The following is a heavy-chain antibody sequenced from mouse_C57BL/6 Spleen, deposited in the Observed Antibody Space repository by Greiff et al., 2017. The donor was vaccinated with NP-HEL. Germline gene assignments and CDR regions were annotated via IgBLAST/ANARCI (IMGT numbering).Heavy chain of an antibody. J-gene: IGHJ2*01. V-gene: IGHV1-80*01. Sequence: QVQLQQSGAELVKPGASVKISCKASGYAFSSYWMNWVKQRPGKGLEWIGQIYPGDGDTNYNGKFKGKATLTADKSSSTAYMQLSSLTSEDSAVYFCARGGSLWLRYYFDYWGQGTTLTVSS. CDR1: GYAFSSYW. D-gene: IGHD2-2*01. CDR3: ARGGSLWLRYYFDY. CDR2: IYPGDGDT.